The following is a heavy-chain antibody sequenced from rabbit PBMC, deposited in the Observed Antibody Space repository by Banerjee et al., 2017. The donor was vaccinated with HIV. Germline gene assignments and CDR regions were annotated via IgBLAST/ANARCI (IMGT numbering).Heavy chain of an antibody. CDR3: ARDDYGDYPFNL. D-gene: IGHD2-1*01. J-gene: IGHJ4*01. Sequence: QSLEESGGDLVKPGASLTLTCTASGFSFSSSYYMCWVRQAPGKGLEWIACIYAGDSGSTYYASWAKGRFTISKTSSTTVTLQMTSLTAADTATYFCARDDYGDYPFNLWGPGTLVTVS. CDR2: IYAGDSGST. V-gene: IGHV1S40*01. CDR1: GFSFSSSYY.